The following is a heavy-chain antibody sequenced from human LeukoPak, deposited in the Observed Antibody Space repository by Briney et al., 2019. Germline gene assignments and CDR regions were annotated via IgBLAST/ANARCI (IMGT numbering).Heavy chain of an antibody. CDR2: INPNSGGT. Sequence: GASVKVSCKASGYTFTGYYMHWVRQAPGQGLEWMGRINPNSGGTNYAQKFQGRVTMTRGTSISTAYMELSRLRSDDTAVYYCARGTALGAPRTEYFQHWGQGTLVTVSS. CDR3: ARGTALGAPRTEYFQH. J-gene: IGHJ1*01. CDR1: GYTFTGYY. D-gene: IGHD1-14*01. V-gene: IGHV1-2*06.